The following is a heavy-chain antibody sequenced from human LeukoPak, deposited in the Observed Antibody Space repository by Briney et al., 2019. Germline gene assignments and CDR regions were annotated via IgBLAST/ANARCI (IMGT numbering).Heavy chain of an antibody. J-gene: IGHJ4*02. CDR3: ARGRLGYCSSTSCYPLDY. D-gene: IGHD2-2*01. CDR2: IYTSGST. V-gene: IGHV4-4*07. CDR1: GGSISSYY. Sequence: SETLSLTCTVSGGSISSYYWSWVRQPAGKGLEWIGRIYTSGSTNYNPSLKSRVTISVDTSKNQFSLRLSSVTAADTAVYYCARGRLGYCSSTSCYPLDYWGQGTLVTVSS.